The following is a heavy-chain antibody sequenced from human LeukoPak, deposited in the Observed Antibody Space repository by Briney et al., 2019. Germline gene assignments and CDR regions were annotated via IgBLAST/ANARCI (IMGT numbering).Heavy chain of an antibody. CDR3: ASIPSPRSYDSSGYYLYYFDY. CDR2: IYYSGST. V-gene: IGHV4-59*01. J-gene: IGHJ4*02. CDR1: GGSISSYY. Sequence: PSETLSLTCTVSGGSISSYYRSWIRQPPGKGLEWIGYIYYSGSTNYNPSLKSRVTISVDTSKNQFSLKLSSVTAADTAVYYCASIPSPRSYDSSGYYLYYFDYWGQGTLVTVSS. D-gene: IGHD3-22*01.